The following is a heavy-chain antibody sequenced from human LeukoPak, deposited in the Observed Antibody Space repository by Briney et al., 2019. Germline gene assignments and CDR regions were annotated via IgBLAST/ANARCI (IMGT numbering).Heavy chain of an antibody. CDR3: AKVNPRVREVGNYHYYYYMDV. Sequence: GGSLRLSCAASGFTFSTYSMNWVPQGPGKGLEWVSSITSSTTYTYYADSVKGRFTISRDNAKSSLYLQMNSLRAEDTAVYYCAKVNPRVREVGNYHYYYYMDVWGKGTTVTISS. CDR1: GFTFSTYS. CDR2: ITSSTTYT. D-gene: IGHD1-1*01. J-gene: IGHJ6*03. V-gene: IGHV3-21*01.